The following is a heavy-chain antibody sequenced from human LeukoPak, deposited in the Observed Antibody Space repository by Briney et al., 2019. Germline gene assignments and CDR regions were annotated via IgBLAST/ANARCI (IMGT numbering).Heavy chain of an antibody. CDR3: ARDYDILTGNPNFDY. D-gene: IGHD3-9*01. CDR2: ISAYNGNT. J-gene: IGHJ4*02. Sequence: ASVKVSCKASGHTFTSYGISWVRQAPGQGLEWMGWISAYNGNTNYAQKLQGRVTMTTDTSTSTAYMELRSLRSDDTAVYYCARDYDILTGNPNFDYWGQGTLVTVSS. CDR1: GHTFTSYG. V-gene: IGHV1-18*04.